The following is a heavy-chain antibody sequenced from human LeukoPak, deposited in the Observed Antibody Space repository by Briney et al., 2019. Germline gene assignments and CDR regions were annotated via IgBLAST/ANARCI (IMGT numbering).Heavy chain of an antibody. CDR1: GYSFTSYW. CDR3: ASGSGTYSPDY. CDR2: IAPTDSYT. J-gene: IGHJ4*02. V-gene: IGHV5-10-1*01. D-gene: IGHD3-10*01. Sequence: GESLRISCQGSGYSFTSYWITWVRQMPGKGLEWMGMIAPTDSYTNYSPSFQGHVTISVDKSISTAYLQWSSLKASDTAMYFCASGSGTYSPDYWAREPWSPSPQ.